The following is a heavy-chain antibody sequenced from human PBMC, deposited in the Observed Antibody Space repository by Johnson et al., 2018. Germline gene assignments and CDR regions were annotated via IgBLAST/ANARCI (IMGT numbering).Heavy chain of an antibody. CDR3: AKEGGCCTDGVCRKYYIDS. V-gene: IGHV3-9*01. J-gene: IGHJ4*02. D-gene: IGHD2-8*01. CDR2: INWNSGRM. CDR1: GFIFDDYA. Sequence: VQLVESGGGLVQPGRSLRLSCVASGFIFDDYAMHWVRQAPGKGLEWVSSINWNSGRMGYADSVKGRFTISRDNAKNSLYLQMNSRRAEDTALYYCAKEGGCCTDGVCRKYYIDSWGLGNLVTVSS.